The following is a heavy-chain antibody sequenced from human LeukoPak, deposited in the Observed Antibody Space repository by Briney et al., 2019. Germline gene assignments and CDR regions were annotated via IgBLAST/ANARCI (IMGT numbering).Heavy chain of an antibody. Sequence: SETLSLTCAVYGGSFSGYYWSWIRQPPGKGLEWIGEINHSGSTNYNPSLKSRVTISVDTSKNQFSLKLSSVTAADPAVYYCARGAPYYHGSGSYYPPPFDPWGQGTLVTVSS. CDR3: ARGAPYYHGSGSYYPPPFDP. D-gene: IGHD3-10*01. J-gene: IGHJ5*02. V-gene: IGHV4-34*01. CDR2: INHSGST. CDR1: GGSFSGYY.